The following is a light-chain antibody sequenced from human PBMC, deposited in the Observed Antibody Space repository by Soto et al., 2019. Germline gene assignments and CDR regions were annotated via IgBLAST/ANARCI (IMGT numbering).Light chain of an antibody. V-gene: IGLV1-40*01. Sequence: QSVLTQPTSMSGAPGQRVTISCTGSSSNIGAGYDVHWYQQLPGTAPKLLIYGNTNRPSGVPDRFSGSKSGTSASLAITGLQAEDEADYYCQSYDSSLSAVVFGGGTEVTVL. CDR1: SSNIGAGYD. J-gene: IGLJ2*01. CDR3: QSYDSSLSAVV. CDR2: GNT.